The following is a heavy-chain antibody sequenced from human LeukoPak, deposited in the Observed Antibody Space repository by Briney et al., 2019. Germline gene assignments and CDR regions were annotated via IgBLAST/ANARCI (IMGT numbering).Heavy chain of an antibody. J-gene: IGHJ4*02. CDR2: ISRTSSNI. Sequence: GGSLRLSCSASGFTFSRYSMNWVRQAPGKGLEWVSYISRTSSNIYYADSVKGRFTISRDSAKNSMYLQMNSLKAEDTAVYYCATDSSSLYEVEYWGRGTLVTVSS. CDR3: ATDSSSLYEVEY. V-gene: IGHV3-48*01. D-gene: IGHD6-13*01. CDR1: GFTFSRYS.